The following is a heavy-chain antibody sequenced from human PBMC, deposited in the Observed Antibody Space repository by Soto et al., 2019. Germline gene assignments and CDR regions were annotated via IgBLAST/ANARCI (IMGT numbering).Heavy chain of an antibody. CDR3: ARDGVLGYCSGGSCYSSNGMDV. J-gene: IGHJ6*02. V-gene: IGHV1-69*13. CDR1: GGTFSSYA. D-gene: IGHD2-15*01. CDR2: IIPIFGTA. Sequence: GASVKVSCKASGGTFSSYAISWVRQAPGQGLEWMGGIIPIFGTANYAQKFQGRVTITADESTSTAYMELSSLRSEDTAVYYCARDGVLGYCSGGSCYSSNGMDVWGQGTTVTV.